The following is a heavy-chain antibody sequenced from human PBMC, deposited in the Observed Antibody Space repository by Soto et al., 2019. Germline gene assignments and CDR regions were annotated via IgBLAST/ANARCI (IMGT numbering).Heavy chain of an antibody. V-gene: IGHV3-53*01. CDR2: IYSGGST. Sequence: PVWPLRLSCTASEFTVSSNYMSLVPQDPGKGLEWVSVIYSGGSTYYADSVKGRFTISRDNSKNTLYLQMNSLRAEDTAVYYCARENSIPNWFEPWGQGTLVTVSS. D-gene: IGHD3-3*02. CDR1: EFTVSSNY. CDR3: ARENSIPNWFEP. J-gene: IGHJ5*02.